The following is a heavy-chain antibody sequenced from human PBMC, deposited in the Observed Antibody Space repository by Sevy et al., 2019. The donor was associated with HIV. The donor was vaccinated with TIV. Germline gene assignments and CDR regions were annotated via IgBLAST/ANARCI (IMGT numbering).Heavy chain of an antibody. D-gene: IGHD1-26*01. V-gene: IGHV3-15*01. J-gene: IGHJ4*02. Sequence: GGSLRLSCAASGFTFSNAWMSWVRQAQGKGLEWVGRIKSKTDGGTTDYAAPVKGRFTISRDDSKNTLYLQMNSLKTEDTAVYYCTTVSQVGATAGYFDYWGQGTLVTVSS. CDR2: IKSKTDGGTT. CDR1: GFTFSNAW. CDR3: TTVSQVGATAGYFDY.